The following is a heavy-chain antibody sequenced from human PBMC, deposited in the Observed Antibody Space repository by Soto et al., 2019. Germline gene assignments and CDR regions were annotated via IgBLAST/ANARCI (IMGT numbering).Heavy chain of an antibody. D-gene: IGHD2-2*01. CDR3: ARQGGYCSSTNCYGYYAMDV. CDR2: FHYSENT. Sequence: QLQLQESGPGLVKPSETLSLTCTVSGGSISSGPYSWGWICQPPGEGLEWIATFHYSENTHYSPSIESRVTISVDTSKNQFSLKVTSVTAADTALYYCARQGGYCSSTNCYGYYAMDVWGQGTTVTVSS. J-gene: IGHJ6*02. CDR1: GGSISSGPYS. V-gene: IGHV4-39*01.